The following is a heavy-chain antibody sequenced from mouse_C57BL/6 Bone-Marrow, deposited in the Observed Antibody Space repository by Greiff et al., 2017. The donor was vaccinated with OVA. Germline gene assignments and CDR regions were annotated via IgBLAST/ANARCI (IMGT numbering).Heavy chain of an antibody. V-gene: IGHV1-80*01. CDR1: GYAFSSYW. CDR2: IYPGDGDT. D-gene: IGHD5-2*01. CDR3: ARSNNYNYAMDY. J-gene: IGHJ4*01. Sequence: QVQLKESGAELVKPGASVKISCKASGYAFSSYWMNWVKQRPGKGLEWIGQIYPGDGDTNYNGKFKGKATLTADKSSSTAYMQLSSLTSEDSAVYFCARSNNYNYAMDYWGQGTSVTVSS.